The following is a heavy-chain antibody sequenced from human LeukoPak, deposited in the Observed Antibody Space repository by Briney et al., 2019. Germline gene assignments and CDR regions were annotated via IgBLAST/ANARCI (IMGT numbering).Heavy chain of an antibody. Sequence: PGGSLRLSCADSGFTFSNYWMHWVRQGPGKGLVWVSRISGDGTSTSYADSVKGRFTISRDSARNTLYLQMNSLRAEDTAMYFCARTPRGYNSGTFFDYWGQGTLVTVSS. D-gene: IGHD6-19*01. CDR1: GFTFSNYW. V-gene: IGHV3-74*01. J-gene: IGHJ4*02. CDR2: ISGDGTST. CDR3: ARTPRGYNSGTFFDY.